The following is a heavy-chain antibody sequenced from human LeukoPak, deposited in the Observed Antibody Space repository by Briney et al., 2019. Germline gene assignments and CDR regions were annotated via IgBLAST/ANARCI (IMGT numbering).Heavy chain of an antibody. Sequence: GGSLRLSCAASGFTVSSNYMSWVRQAPGKGLEWVSVIYSGGSTYYADSVKGRFTISRDNSKNTLYLQMNSLRAEDTAVYYCARSYSGYDLAFDIWGQGTMVTVSS. CDR2: IYSGGST. D-gene: IGHD5-12*01. V-gene: IGHV3-66*01. CDR3: ARSYSGYDLAFDI. CDR1: GFTVSSNY. J-gene: IGHJ3*02.